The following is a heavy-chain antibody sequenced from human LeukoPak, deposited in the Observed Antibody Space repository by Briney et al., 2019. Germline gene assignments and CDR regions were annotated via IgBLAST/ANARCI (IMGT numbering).Heavy chain of an antibody. Sequence: PGGSLRLSCAASGFTFSSYSMNWLRQAPGKGLEWVSSISSSSSYIYYADSVKGRFTISRDNAKNSLYLQMNSLRAEDTAVYYCARGAGVAAADTFDYWGQGTLVTVSS. CDR1: GFTFSSYS. CDR2: ISSSSSYI. V-gene: IGHV3-21*01. J-gene: IGHJ4*02. D-gene: IGHD6-13*01. CDR3: ARGAGVAAADTFDY.